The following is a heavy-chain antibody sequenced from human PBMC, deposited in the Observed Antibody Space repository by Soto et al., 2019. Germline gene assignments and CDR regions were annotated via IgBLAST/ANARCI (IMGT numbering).Heavy chain of an antibody. CDR3: AKDREDTAMVPYGMDV. D-gene: IGHD5-18*01. CDR2: ISGSGGST. J-gene: IGHJ6*02. V-gene: IGHV3-23*01. CDR1: GFTFSSYA. Sequence: PGGSLRLSCAASGFTFSSYAMSWVRQAPGKGLEWVSAISGSGGSTYYADSVKGRFTISRDNSKNTLYLQMNSLRAEDTAVYYCAKDREDTAMVPYGMDVWGQGTTVTVSS.